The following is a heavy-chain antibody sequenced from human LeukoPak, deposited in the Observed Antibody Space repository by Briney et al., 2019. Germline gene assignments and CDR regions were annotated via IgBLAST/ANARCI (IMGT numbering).Heavy chain of an antibody. D-gene: IGHD2-2*01. V-gene: IGHV3-11*06. J-gene: IGHJ4*02. CDR2: ISSSSTYT. CDR1: GFTFSDYY. CDR3: ARVPGDCSSTSCFDMYFDY. Sequence: GGSLRLSCAASGFTFSDYYMGWIRQAPGKGLEWVSYISSSSTYTDYADSVKGRFTISRDNAKNSLYLQMNSLRAEDTAVYYCARVPGDCSSTSCFDMYFDYWGQGTLVTVSS.